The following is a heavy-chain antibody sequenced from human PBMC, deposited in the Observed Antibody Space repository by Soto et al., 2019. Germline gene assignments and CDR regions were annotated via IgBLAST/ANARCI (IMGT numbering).Heavy chain of an antibody. V-gene: IGHV1-69*01. Sequence: QVQLVQSGAEVKKPGSAVKVSCKASGGTFSSYAISWVRQAPGQELEWMGGIIPIFGTANYAQKFQGRVTITADESTSTAYMELSSLRSEDTAVYYCARAPEDIVVVNAFDIWGQGTMVTVSS. CDR1: GGTFSSYA. D-gene: IGHD2-21*01. J-gene: IGHJ3*02. CDR2: IIPIFGTA. CDR3: ARAPEDIVVVNAFDI.